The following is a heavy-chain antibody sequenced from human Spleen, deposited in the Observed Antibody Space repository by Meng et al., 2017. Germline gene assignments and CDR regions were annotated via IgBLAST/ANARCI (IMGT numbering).Heavy chain of an antibody. CDR3: AKDLTWTALDI. Sequence: GGFLRPSCAASGFTFSDYWMNWVRQAPGEGLLWVSQINTDGSTIRYADSVKGRFTISRDNVKNTLYLQMNSLRAEDTAVYYCAKDLTWTALDIWGQGTVVTVSS. CDR1: GFTFSDYW. J-gene: IGHJ3*02. D-gene: IGHD3/OR15-3a*01. V-gene: IGHV3-74*01. CDR2: INTDGSTI.